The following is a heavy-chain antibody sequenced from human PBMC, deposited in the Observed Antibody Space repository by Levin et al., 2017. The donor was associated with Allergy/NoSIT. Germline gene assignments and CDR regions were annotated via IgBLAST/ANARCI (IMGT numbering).Heavy chain of an antibody. V-gene: IGHV3-7*01. CDR3: VRMVHRIGWSEYFQH. CDR2: IKEDGSWK. J-gene: IGHJ1*01. Sequence: GGSLRLSCAASGFTLSSYWMSWVRQAPGKGLEWVANIKEDGSWKFYVDSVKGRFTVSRDNAKNSLYLQMNSLRAEDTAVYYGVRMVHRIGWSEYFQHWGQGTLVTVSS. CDR1: GFTLSSYW. D-gene: IGHD6-19*01.